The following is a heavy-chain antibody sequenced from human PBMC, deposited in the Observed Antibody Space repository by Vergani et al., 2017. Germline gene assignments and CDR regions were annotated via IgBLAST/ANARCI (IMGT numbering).Heavy chain of an antibody. CDR1: GGTFSSYA. Sequence: QVQLVQSGAEVKKPGSSVKVSCKASGGTFSSYAISWVRQAPGQGLEWMGGIIPIFGTANYAQKFQGRVTITADESTSTAYMELSSLRSADTAVYYCARVKVNWTRLNDGMDVWGQGTTVTVSS. D-gene: IGHD1-20*01. J-gene: IGHJ6*02. CDR3: ARVKVNWTRLNDGMDV. CDR2: IIPIFGTA. V-gene: IGHV1-69*01.